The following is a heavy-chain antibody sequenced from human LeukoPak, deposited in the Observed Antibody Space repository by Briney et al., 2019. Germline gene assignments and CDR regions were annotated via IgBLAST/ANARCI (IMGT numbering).Heavy chain of an antibody. CDR2: IYTSGST. J-gene: IGHJ4*02. D-gene: IGHD3-3*01. CDR1: GGSISSYH. CDR3: AREYPITIFGVAVYYFDY. V-gene: IGHV4-4*07. Sequence: SETLSLTCTVSGGSISSYHWSWIRQPAGKGLEWIGRIYTSGSTNYNPSLKSRVTMSVDTSKNQFSLKLSSVTAADTAVYYCAREYPITIFGVAVYYFDYWGQGTLVTVSS.